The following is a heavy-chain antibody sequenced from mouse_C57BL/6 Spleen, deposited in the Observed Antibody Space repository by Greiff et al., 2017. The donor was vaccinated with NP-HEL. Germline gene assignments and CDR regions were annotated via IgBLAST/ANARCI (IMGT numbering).Heavy chain of an antibody. J-gene: IGHJ4*01. CDR2: ISSGGSYT. CDR1: GFTFSSYG. D-gene: IGHD2-5*01. V-gene: IGHV5-6*01. Sequence: EVKLVESGGDLVKPGGSLKLSCAASGFTFSSYGLSWVRQTPDKRLEWVATISSGGSYTYYPASVKGRFTISRDNAKNTLYLQMSSLKSEDTAMYYCARGDYSNYYAMDYWGQGTSVTVSS. CDR3: ARGDYSNYYAMDY.